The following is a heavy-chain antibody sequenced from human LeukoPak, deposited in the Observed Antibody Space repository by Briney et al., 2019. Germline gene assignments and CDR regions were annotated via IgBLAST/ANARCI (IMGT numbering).Heavy chain of an antibody. D-gene: IGHD6-6*01. CDR2: IYHSGST. Sequence: SETLSLTCTVSGYSISSGYYWGWIRQPPGKGLEWIGSIYHSGSTYYNPSLKSRVTISVDTSKNQFSLKLSSVTAADTAVYYCARRLGRIYSSSSGFAKTGYMDVWGKGTTVTVSS. CDR3: ARRLGRIYSSSSGFAKTGYMDV. J-gene: IGHJ6*03. CDR1: GYSISSGYY. V-gene: IGHV4-38-2*02.